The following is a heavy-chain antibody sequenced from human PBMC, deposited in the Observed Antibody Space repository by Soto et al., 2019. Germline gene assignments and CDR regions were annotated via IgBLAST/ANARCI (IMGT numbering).Heavy chain of an antibody. CDR3: ARGNSGNYYFDY. D-gene: IGHD3-10*01. J-gene: IGHJ4*02. V-gene: IGHV4-31*03. Sequence: PSETLSLTCTVSGDSLSRGAYYWTWIRQHPGKGLEWIGYIYYSGSTSYNPPLESRVSMSVDTSRNQFSLKLSSVTSADTAVYFCARGNSGNYYFDYWGPGTLVTVSS. CDR2: IYYSGST. CDR1: GDSLSRGAYY.